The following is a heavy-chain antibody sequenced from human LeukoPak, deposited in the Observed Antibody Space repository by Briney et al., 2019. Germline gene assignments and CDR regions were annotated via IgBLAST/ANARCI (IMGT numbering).Heavy chain of an antibody. D-gene: IGHD4-17*01. Sequence: AGGCLRLSCAATGLNFSTYSFNWVRQAPGKGLEWVSSISGRSHAINYAHSVRGRFTISRDNAEKSLYLQMNSLRAEDTAVYYCARGPYGDYDYYYATDIWGQGTTVTVSS. CDR1: GLNFSTYS. J-gene: IGHJ6*02. CDR2: ISGRSHAI. CDR3: ARGPYGDYDYYYATDI. V-gene: IGHV3-21*01.